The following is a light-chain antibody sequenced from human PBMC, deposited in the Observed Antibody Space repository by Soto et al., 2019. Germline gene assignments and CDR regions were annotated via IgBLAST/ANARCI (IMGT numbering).Light chain of an antibody. Sequence: EIVLTQSAGILSLSPGERATLSYRASQSVSSSYLAWYQQKPGQAPRLLIYGASGRATGIPDRFSGSGSGTDFTLTISRLEPEDFAVYYCQQYGSSPPVTFGQGTRLEIK. V-gene: IGKV3-20*01. CDR1: QSVSSSY. CDR2: GAS. CDR3: QQYGSSPPVT. J-gene: IGKJ5*01.